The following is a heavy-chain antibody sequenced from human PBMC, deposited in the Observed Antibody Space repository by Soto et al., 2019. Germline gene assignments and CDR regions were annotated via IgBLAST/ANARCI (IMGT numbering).Heavy chain of an antibody. CDR3: ARESTLYSSGWYWFDP. J-gene: IGHJ5*02. CDR2: ISAYNGNT. D-gene: IGHD6-19*01. Sequence: QVPLVQSGAEVKKPGASVKVSCKASGYTFTSYGITWVRQAPGQGLEWMGWISAYNGNTNYAQKLQGRVTMTTDTSTSTAYMELRSLRSDDTAVYYCARESTLYSSGWYWFDPWGQGTLVTVSS. V-gene: IGHV1-18*01. CDR1: GYTFTSYG.